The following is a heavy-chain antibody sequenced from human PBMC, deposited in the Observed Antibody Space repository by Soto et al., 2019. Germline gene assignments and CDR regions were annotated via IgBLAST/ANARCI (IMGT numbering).Heavy chain of an antibody. Sequence: SQTLSLTCAISGDSVSSNSAAWNWIRQSPSRGLEWLGRTYYRSKWYNDYAVSVKSRITINPDTSKNQFSLQLNSVTPEDTAVHYCARGRPGSSSWYNYYYGMDVWGQGTTVTVSS. CDR3: ARGRPGSSSWYNYYYGMDV. J-gene: IGHJ6*02. V-gene: IGHV6-1*01. D-gene: IGHD6-13*01. CDR1: GDSVSSNSAA. CDR2: TYYRSKWYN.